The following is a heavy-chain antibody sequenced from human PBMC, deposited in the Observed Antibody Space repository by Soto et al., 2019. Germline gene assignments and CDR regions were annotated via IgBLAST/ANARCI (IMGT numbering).Heavy chain of an antibody. CDR1: GGTFSSYA. D-gene: IGHD3-22*01. Sequence: QVQLVQSGAEVKKPGSSVKVSCKASGGTFSSYAISWVRQAPGQGLEWMEGIIPIFDRADYAQKFQGRVTITADESTNTAYMELSSLRSEDTAVYYCAGHSSGVPGYYYGMDVWGQGTTVTVSS. J-gene: IGHJ6*02. CDR2: IIPIFDRA. CDR3: AGHSSGVPGYYYGMDV. V-gene: IGHV1-69*12.